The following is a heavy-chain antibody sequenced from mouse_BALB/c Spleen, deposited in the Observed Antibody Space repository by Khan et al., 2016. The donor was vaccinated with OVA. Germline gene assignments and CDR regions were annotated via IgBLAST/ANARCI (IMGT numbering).Heavy chain of an antibody. CDR1: GFSLSRYN. Sequence: QVQLKQSGPGLVAPSQSLSLTCTVSGFSLSRYNIHWVRQPPGKGLEWLGMIWGGGGTDYNSTLKSRLSISKDNSKSKVFLKMNSRQTDNTAMYDCARAYYRDDGYYAMDYWGQGTSVTVSS. CDR2: IWGGGGT. J-gene: IGHJ4*01. CDR3: ARAYYRDDGYYAMDY. V-gene: IGHV2-6-4*01. D-gene: IGHD2-14*01.